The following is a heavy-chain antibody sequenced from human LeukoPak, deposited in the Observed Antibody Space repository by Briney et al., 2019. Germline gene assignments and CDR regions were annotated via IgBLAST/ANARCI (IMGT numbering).Heavy chain of an antibody. CDR2: IYHSGST. V-gene: IGHV4-38-2*02. CDR1: GYSISSGYY. D-gene: IGHD6-19*01. Sequence: SETLSLTCAVSGYSISSGYYWGWIRQPPGKGLEWIGSIYHSGSTYYNPSLKSRVTISVDTSKNQFSLKLSSVTAADTAVYYCAREEQGSGWYLWVYWGQGTLVTVSS. J-gene: IGHJ4*02. CDR3: AREEQGSGWYLWVY.